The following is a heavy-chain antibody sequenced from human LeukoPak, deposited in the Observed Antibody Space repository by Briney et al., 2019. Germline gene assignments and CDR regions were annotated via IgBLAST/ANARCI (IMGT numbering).Heavy chain of an antibody. D-gene: IGHD3/OR15-3a*01. CDR2: IYHSGST. CDR1: GYSISSGYY. Sequence: PSETLSLTCTVSGYSISSGYYWGWIRQPPGKGLEWIGSIYHSGSTYYNPSLKSRVTISLDTSRNQFSLRLSSVTAADTADYYCARAQGNGLIDFWGQGTLVTVSP. J-gene: IGHJ4*02. V-gene: IGHV4-38-2*02. CDR3: ARAQGNGLIDF.